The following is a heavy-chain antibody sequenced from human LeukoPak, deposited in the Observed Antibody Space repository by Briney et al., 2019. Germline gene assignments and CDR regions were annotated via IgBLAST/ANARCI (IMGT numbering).Heavy chain of an antibody. V-gene: IGHV4-31*03. CDR1: GGSISSGGYY. J-gene: IGHJ3*02. Sequence: PSETLSLTCTVSGGSISSGGYYWSWIRQHPGKGLEWIGYIYYSGSTYYNPSLKSRVTISVDTSKNQFSLKLSSVTAADTAVYYCARWYYYDSSGPADAFDIWGQGTMVTVSS. CDR3: ARWYYYDSSGPADAFDI. D-gene: IGHD3-22*01. CDR2: IYYSGST.